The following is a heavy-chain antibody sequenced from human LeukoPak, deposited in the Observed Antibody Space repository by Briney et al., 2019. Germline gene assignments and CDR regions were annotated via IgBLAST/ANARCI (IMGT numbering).Heavy chain of an antibody. V-gene: IGHV2-5*02. CDR1: GFSLSTSGVG. D-gene: IGHD6-13*01. CDR2: IYWDDDK. Sequence: SGPTLVKPTQTLTLTCTFSGFSLSTSGVGVGWIRQPPGKALEWLALIYWDDDKRYSPSLKSRLTITKDTSKNQVVLTMTNMDPVDTATYYCAHSIEAAGFRGYELSVSFDPWGQGTLVTVSS. CDR3: AHSIEAAGFRGYELSVSFDP. J-gene: IGHJ5*02.